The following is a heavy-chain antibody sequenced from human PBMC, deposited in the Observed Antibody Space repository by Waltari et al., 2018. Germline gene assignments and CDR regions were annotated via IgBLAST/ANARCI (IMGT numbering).Heavy chain of an antibody. CDR3: ARVNGGSGSYSGTYYFDY. D-gene: IGHD3-10*01. CDR2: IYYSGRT. Sequence: QLQLQESGPGLVKPSETLSLTCTVSGGSISSSSYYWGWIRQPPGKGLEWIGSIYYSGRTYYNPSLKSRVTISVDTSKNQFSLKLSSVTAADTAVYYCARVNGGSGSYSGTYYFDYWGQGTLVTVSS. V-gene: IGHV4-39*01. CDR1: GGSISSSSYY. J-gene: IGHJ4*02.